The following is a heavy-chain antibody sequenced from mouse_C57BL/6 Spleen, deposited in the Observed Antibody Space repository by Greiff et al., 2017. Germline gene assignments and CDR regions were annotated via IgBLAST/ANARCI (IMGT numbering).Heavy chain of an antibody. CDR2: INYDGGST. Sequence: EVNVVESEGGLVQPGGSVKLSCTASGFTFSDYYMAWVRQVPEKGLEWVENINYDGGSTYYVDSLKSRFIISRDNAKNIRYLQMSSLKSEDTATYDCSREGQLRIQYYFDYWGQGTTLTVSS. J-gene: IGHJ2*01. D-gene: IGHD3-2*02. CDR1: GFTFSDYY. V-gene: IGHV5-16*01. CDR3: SREGQLRIQYYFDY.